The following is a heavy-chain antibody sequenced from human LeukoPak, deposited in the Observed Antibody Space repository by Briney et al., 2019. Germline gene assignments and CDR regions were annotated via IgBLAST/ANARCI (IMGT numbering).Heavy chain of an antibody. CDR3: ATGGGIAVAGR. CDR1: GGSISSSNYY. D-gene: IGHD6-19*01. V-gene: IGHV4-39*01. Sequence: NPSETLSLTCTVSGGSISSSNYYWGWVRQPPGKGLEWIGSISYSGSTYYNPSLKSRVTISVDTSKNQFSLKLRSVTAADTAVYYCATGGGIAVAGRWGQGTLVTVPS. CDR2: ISYSGST. J-gene: IGHJ4*02.